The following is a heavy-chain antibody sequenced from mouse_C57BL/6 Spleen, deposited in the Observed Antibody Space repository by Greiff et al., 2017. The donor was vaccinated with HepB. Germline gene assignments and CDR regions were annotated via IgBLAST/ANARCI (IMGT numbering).Heavy chain of an antibody. V-gene: IGHV1-80*01. Sequence: VQLQQSGAELVKPGASVKISCKASGYAFSSYWMNWVKQRPGKGLEWIGQIYPGDGDTNYNGKFKGKATLTADKSSSTAYMQLSSLTSEDSAVYFCARRGAAQARGYFDYWGQGTTLTVSS. CDR2: IYPGDGDT. CDR1: GYAFSSYW. J-gene: IGHJ2*01. CDR3: ARRGAAQARGYFDY. D-gene: IGHD3-2*02.